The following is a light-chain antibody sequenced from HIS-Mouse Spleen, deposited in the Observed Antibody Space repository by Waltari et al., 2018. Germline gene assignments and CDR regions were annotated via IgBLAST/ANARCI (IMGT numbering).Light chain of an antibody. CDR2: EVS. Sequence: QSALTQPPSVSGSPGQSVTISCTGTSSDVGSYHRVSWYQQPPGTAPKLIIYEVSNRPSGVPDRFSGSKSGNTASLTISGLQAEDEADYYCSSYTSSSTVFGTGTKVTVL. CDR1: SSDVGSYHR. V-gene: IGLV2-18*02. CDR3: SSYTSSSTV. J-gene: IGLJ1*01.